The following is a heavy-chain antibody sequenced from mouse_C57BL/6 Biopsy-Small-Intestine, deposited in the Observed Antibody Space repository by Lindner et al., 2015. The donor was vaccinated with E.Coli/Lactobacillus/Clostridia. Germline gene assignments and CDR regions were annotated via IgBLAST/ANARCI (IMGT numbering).Heavy chain of an antibody. J-gene: IGHJ3*01. CDR1: GFNIKDYY. Sequence: VQLQESGAELVKPGASVKLSCTAPGFNIKDYYMHWVKQRTEQGLEWIGRIDPEDGETKYAPKFQGKATITADTSSNTDYLQLSSLTSEDTAVYYCSRSSYHDYGGVFAYWGQGTLVTVSA. CDR2: IDPEDGET. V-gene: IGHV14-2*01. CDR3: SRSSYHDYGGVFAY. D-gene: IGHD2-4*01.